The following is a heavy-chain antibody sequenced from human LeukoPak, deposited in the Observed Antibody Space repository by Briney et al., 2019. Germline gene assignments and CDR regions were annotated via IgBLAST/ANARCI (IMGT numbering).Heavy chain of an antibody. D-gene: IGHD6-13*01. V-gene: IGHV1-18*01. CDR3: ARVMVETSSSWYVGYYYYYGMDV. Sequence: ASVKVSCKASGYTFTSYGISWVRQAPGQGLEWMGWISAYNGNTNYAQKLQGRVTMTTDTSTSTAYMELRSLRSDDTAVYYCARVMVETSSSWYVGYYYYYGMDVWGQGTTVTVSS. CDR1: GYTFTSYG. J-gene: IGHJ6*02. CDR2: ISAYNGNT.